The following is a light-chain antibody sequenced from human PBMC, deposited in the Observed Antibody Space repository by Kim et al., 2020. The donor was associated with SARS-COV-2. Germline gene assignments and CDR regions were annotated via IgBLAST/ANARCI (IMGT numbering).Light chain of an antibody. J-gene: IGKJ2*01. CDR1: ESVGSW. CDR3: QQYQASQYT. CDR2: DTS. Sequence: DIQMTQSPATLSASVGDRVTITCRASESVGSWLAWYQQKPGTAPKLLIYDTSTLQSGVPSRFSGSGTGTFFTLAISSLQPGDFATYYCQQYQASQYTFGQGTKLEI. V-gene: IGKV1-5*01.